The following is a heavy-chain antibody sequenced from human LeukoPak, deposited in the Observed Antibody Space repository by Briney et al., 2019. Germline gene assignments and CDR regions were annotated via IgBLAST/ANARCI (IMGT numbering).Heavy chain of an antibody. CDR1: GFTFDDYA. J-gene: IGHJ4*02. Sequence: KPGRSLRLSCAASGFTFDDYAMRWVRQAPGKGLEWVSGISWNSGSIGYADSVKGRFTISRDNAKNSLYLQMNSLRAEDTALYYCAKDAHYYDSSGYYYSWGQGTLVTVSS. CDR3: AKDAHYYDSSGYYYS. CDR2: ISWNSGSI. D-gene: IGHD3-22*01. V-gene: IGHV3-9*01.